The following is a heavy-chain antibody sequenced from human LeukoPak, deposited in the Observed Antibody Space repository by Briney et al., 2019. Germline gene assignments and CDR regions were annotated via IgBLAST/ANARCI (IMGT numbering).Heavy chain of an antibody. Sequence: PGGSLRLSCAASGFTFDDYAMHWVRQAPGKGLEWVSGISWSSGNIGYADSVKGRFTISRDNAKDSLYLQMNSLRAEDTALYYCAKDGSRWFGSYGMDVWGQGTTVTVSS. CDR1: GFTFDDYA. J-gene: IGHJ6*02. CDR2: ISWSSGNI. V-gene: IGHV3-9*01. CDR3: AKDGSRWFGSYGMDV. D-gene: IGHD3-10*01.